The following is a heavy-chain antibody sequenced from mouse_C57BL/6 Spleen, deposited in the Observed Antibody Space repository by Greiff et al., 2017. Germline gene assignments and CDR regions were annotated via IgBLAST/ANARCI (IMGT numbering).Heavy chain of an antibody. J-gene: IGHJ4*01. CDR1: GYSITSGYY. Sequence: EVKLQESGPGLVKPSQSLSLTCSVTGYSITSGYYWNWIRQFPGNKLEWMGYISYDGSNNYNPSLKNRISITRDTSKNQFFLKLNSVTTEDTATYYCAREGERGAMDYWGQGTSVTVSS. CDR2: ISYDGSN. CDR3: AREGERGAMDY. V-gene: IGHV3-6*01.